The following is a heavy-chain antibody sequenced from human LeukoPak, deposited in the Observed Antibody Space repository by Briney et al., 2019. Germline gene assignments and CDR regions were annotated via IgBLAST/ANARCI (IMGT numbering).Heavy chain of an antibody. CDR3: ARHLWDYTYYYMDV. Sequence: SETLSLTCTVSGGSISSYYWSWIRQPPGKGPEWIGYIYYSGSTNYNPSLKSRVTISVDTSKNQFSLKLSSVTAADTAVYYCARHLWDYTYYYMDVWGKGTTVTVSS. D-gene: IGHD7-27*01. V-gene: IGHV4-59*08. CDR2: IYYSGST. J-gene: IGHJ6*03. CDR1: GGSISSYY.